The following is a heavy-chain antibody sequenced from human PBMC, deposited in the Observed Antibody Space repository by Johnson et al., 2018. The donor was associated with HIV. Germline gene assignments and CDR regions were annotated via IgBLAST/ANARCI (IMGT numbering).Heavy chain of an antibody. D-gene: IGHD1-26*01. CDR1: GFTFSVYD. CDR3: AEDKGWELPARAAFDI. V-gene: IGHV3-30*02. J-gene: IGHJ3*02. CDR2: IHYDAIGQ. Sequence: QMQLVESGGGVVQSGGSLRLSYDASGFTFSVYDRHWVCQAPGKGLQWVPFIHYDAIGQYSGGAVMGRFTFSRDNAKNSLYLKMNSLRAGNTALYYCAEDKGWELPARAAFDIWGEGAMGTGSS.